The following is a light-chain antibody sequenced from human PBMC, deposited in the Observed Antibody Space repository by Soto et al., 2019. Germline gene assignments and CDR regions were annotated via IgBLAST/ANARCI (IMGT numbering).Light chain of an antibody. J-gene: IGKJ1*01. CDR3: QQYGSSLTWT. CDR1: QSVSSYS. CDR2: GAS. V-gene: IGKV3-20*01. Sequence: EILLTQSPGTLSLSPGERATLSCRASQSVSSYSLAWYQKKPGQAPRLLIYGASSRADGIPDRFSGSVSGTDFTLTLRGLEPEDFAVYYCQQYGSSLTWTFGQGTKVDIK.